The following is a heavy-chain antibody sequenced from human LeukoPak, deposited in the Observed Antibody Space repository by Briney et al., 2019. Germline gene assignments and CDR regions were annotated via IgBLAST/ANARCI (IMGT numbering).Heavy chain of an antibody. D-gene: IGHD1-14*01. CDR3: AKPARTDYTDY. CDR1: GASISDNN. CDR2: ISGSSGRT. Sequence: ETLSLTCAVSGASISDNNWWNWVRQAPGKGLEWVSAISGSSGRTYYADFVKGRFTISRDNSKNTLYLQMNSLRAGDTAIYFCAKPARTDYTDYWGQGTLVTVSS. V-gene: IGHV3-23*01. J-gene: IGHJ4*02.